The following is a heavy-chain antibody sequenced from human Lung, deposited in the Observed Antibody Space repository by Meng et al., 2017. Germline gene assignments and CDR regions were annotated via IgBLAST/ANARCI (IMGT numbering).Heavy chain of an antibody. CDR1: SSTFSTST. CDR2: ISPLFDTT. Sequence: GTQWKTPGLSCDVSWKGSSSTFSTSTMSWVSQAPGQGCVWMGWISPLFDTTHYVHNFQRRVSITADESTRFSLMVLSRLTSEDTVVYYCTRALGPTTLMNYWGQGTLVTVSS. D-gene: IGHD1-14*01. CDR3: TRALGPTTLMNY. J-gene: IGHJ4*02. V-gene: IGHV1-69*01.